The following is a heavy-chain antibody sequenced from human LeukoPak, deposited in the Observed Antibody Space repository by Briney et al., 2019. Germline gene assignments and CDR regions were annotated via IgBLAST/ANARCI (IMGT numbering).Heavy chain of an antibody. CDR2: ISAYNGNT. D-gene: IGHD3-3*01. Sequence: ASVKVSCKASGGTFSSYAISWVRQAPGQGLEWMGWISAYNGNTNYAQKLQGRVTMTTDTSTSTAYMELRSLRSDDTAVYYCARDASPYYDFWSGYLDYWGQGTLVTVSS. V-gene: IGHV1-18*01. CDR1: GGTFSSYA. J-gene: IGHJ4*02. CDR3: ARDASPYYDFWSGYLDY.